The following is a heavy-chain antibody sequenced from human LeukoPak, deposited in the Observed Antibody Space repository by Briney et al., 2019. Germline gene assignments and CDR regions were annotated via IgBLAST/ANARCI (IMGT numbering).Heavy chain of an antibody. J-gene: IGHJ4*02. CDR1: GFTFSSYA. CDR3: ARAGYTSAWYYFEY. CDR2: ISYHGSNK. Sequence: GGSLRLSCAASGFTFSSYAMTWVRQAPGKGLEWVALISYHGSNKYYADSMKGRFTISRDNSKNTLYLELNSLRAEDTAVYYCARAGYTSAWYYFEYWGQGTLVTVSS. D-gene: IGHD6-13*01. V-gene: IGHV3-30-3*01.